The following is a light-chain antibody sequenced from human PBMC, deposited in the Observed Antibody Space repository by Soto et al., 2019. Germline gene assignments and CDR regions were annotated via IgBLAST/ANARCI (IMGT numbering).Light chain of an antibody. CDR3: HQDVSSPLT. CDR2: GAS. J-gene: IGKJ4*01. V-gene: IGKV3-20*01. Sequence: EIVLTQSPGTLSLSPGERATLSCRASQSVSSSYLAWYQQKPGQAPRLLIDGASSRATCIPDRFSGSGSGTDFTLTISRLEPEDFAVYYCHQDVSSPLTFGGGTKVEIK. CDR1: QSVSSSY.